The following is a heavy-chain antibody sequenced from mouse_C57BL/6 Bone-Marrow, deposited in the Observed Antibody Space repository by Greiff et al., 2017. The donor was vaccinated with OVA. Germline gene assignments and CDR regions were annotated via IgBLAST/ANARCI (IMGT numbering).Heavy chain of an antibody. CDR1: GYTFTDYY. V-gene: IGHV1-19*01. CDR2: INPYNGGT. D-gene: IGHD1-1*01. J-gene: IGHJ2*01. Sequence: EVKLQQSGPVLVKPGASVKMSCKASGYTFTDYYMNWVKQSHGKSLEWIGTINPYNGGTSYNQKFKGKATLTVDKSSSTAYMELSSLTSEDSAVYYCARLLLLGYFDYWGQGTTLTVSS. CDR3: ARLLLLGYFDY.